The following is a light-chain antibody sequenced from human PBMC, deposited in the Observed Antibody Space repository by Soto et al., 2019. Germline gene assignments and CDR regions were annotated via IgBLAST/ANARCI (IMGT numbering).Light chain of an antibody. CDR2: GAS. V-gene: IGKV3-20*01. CDR1: QSVSSGY. J-gene: IGKJ2*01. CDR3: HQYGSSPYT. Sequence: EIVLTQSPGTLSLSPGERATLSCRASQSVSSGYFAWYQQKPGQAPRLLIYGASSRATGIPDRFSGSGSGTDFSLTINRLELEDFAVYYCHQYGSSPYTFGQGTKLEI.